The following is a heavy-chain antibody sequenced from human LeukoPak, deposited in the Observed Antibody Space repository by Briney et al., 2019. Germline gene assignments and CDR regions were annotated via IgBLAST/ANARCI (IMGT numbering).Heavy chain of an antibody. CDR3: ARGPGQGDCGGDCTPIDY. CDR1: GYTFTSYY. D-gene: IGHD2-21*02. V-gene: IGHV1-46*01. J-gene: IGHJ4*02. Sequence: ASVKVSCKASGYTFTSYYMHWVRQAPGQGLEWMGIINPSGGSTSYAQKFQGRVTMTRDTSTSTVYMELSSLRSEDTAVYYCARGPGQGDCGGDCTPIDYWGQGTLVTVSS. CDR2: INPSGGST.